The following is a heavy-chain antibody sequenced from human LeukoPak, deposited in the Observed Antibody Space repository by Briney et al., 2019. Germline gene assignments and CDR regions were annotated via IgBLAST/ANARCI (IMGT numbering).Heavy chain of an antibody. J-gene: IGHJ3*01. CDR1: GFSFSSYA. CDR3: AKRKFYGSGSVFVSHAFDF. Sequence: PGGSLTLSCAASGFSFSSYAMSWVRQTPGKGLDWVSAVSDSGTDTFYDNSVKGRFTISRDNSKNTLYLQMNDLRAEDTAIYYCAKRKFYGSGSVFVSHAFDFWGQGTMVTVSS. D-gene: IGHD3-10*01. V-gene: IGHV3-23*01. CDR2: VSDSGTDT.